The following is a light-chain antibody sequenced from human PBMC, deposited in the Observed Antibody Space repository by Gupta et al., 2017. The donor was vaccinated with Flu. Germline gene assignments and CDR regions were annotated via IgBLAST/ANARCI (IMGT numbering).Light chain of an antibody. CDR1: SGAVTAGHY. CDR3: LLDGHTVWV. J-gene: IGLJ3*02. V-gene: IGLV7-43*01. Sequence: QPVVTQEPSLTVSPGGTVTLTCASSSGAVTAGHYPSWFQQKPGHAPKTLIYTTTKRHARTPARFSGSLLGGKAALTLSGGEPEDEDDYYCLLDGHTVWVFGGGTKVTVL. CDR2: TTT.